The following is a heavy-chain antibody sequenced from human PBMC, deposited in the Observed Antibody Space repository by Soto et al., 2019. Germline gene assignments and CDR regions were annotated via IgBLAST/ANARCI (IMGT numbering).Heavy chain of an antibody. J-gene: IGHJ4*02. CDR3: ARDQAAAGPTPLDY. D-gene: IGHD6-13*01. CDR2: IIPILGIA. Sequence: QVQLVQSGAEVKKPGSSVKVSCKASGGTFSSYTISWVRQAPGQGLEWMGRIIPILGIANYAQKFQGRGTITADKSTSTAYMELSSLRSEDTAVYYCARDQAAAGPTPLDYWGQGTLVTVSS. V-gene: IGHV1-69*08. CDR1: GGTFSSYT.